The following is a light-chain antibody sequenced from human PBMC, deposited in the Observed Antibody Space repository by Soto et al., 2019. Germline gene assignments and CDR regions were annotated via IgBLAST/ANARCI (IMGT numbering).Light chain of an antibody. CDR2: EVS. V-gene: IGLV2-8*01. CDR3: SSYAGSNLGV. CDR1: SSDVGGYNY. J-gene: IGLJ1*01. Sequence: QSALTQPPSASGSPGQSVTISCTGTSSDVGGYNYVSWYQQHPGKAPKLMIYEVSERPSGVPDRFSGSKSGNTASLTVSGLQAEDEADYYCSSYAGSNLGVFGTGTKVTVL.